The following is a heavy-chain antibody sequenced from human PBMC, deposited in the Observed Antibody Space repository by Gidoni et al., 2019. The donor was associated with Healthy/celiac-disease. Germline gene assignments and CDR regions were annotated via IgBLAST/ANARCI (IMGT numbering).Heavy chain of an antibody. CDR2: IIPIFGTA. CDR1: GGTFSSYA. J-gene: IGHJ6*03. V-gene: IGHV1-69*01. CDR3: ARADCGGDCLYYYYYMDV. Sequence: QVQLVQSGAEVKKPGSSVKVSCKASGGTFSSYAISWVRQAPGQGLEWMGGIIPIFGTANYAQKFQGRVTITADESTSTAYMELSSLRSEDTAVYYCARADCGGDCLYYYYYMDVWGKGTTVTVSS. D-gene: IGHD2-21*01.